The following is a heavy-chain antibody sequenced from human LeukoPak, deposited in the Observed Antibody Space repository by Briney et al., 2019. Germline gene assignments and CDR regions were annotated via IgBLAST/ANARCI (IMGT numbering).Heavy chain of an antibody. CDR1: GYTFTSYG. J-gene: IGHJ5*02. D-gene: IGHD5-18*01. CDR2: ISAYNGNT. V-gene: IGHV1-18*01. CDR3: ARELGLNTAMDPINWFDP. Sequence: GASVKVSCKASGYTFTSYGISWVRQAPGQGLEWMGWISAYNGNTNYAQKLQGRVTMTTDTSTSTAYMELRSLRSDDTAVYYCARELGLNTAMDPINWFDPWGQGTLVTVSS.